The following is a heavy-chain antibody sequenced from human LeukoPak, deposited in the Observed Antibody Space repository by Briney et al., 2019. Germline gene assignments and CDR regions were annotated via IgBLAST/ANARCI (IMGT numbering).Heavy chain of an antibody. CDR3: ARSVEGSFDY. J-gene: IGHJ4*02. CDR2: ISGSGGST. Sequence: GGSLRLSCAASGFTFSSYAMSWVRQAPGKGLEWVSVISGSGGSTYYADSVKGRFTISRDNAKNSAYLELNSLRVEDTAMYYCARSVEGSFDYWGQGTLVTVSS. V-gene: IGHV3-23*01. CDR1: GFTFSSYA. D-gene: IGHD6-19*01.